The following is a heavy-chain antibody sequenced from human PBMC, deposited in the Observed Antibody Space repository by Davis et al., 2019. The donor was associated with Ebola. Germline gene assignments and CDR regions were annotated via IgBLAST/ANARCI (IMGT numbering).Heavy chain of an antibody. CDR2: MNPNSGNT. Sequence: ASVKVSCKASGYTFTSYDINWVRQATGQGLEWMGWMNPNSGNTGYAQKFQGRVTMTRNTSISTAYMELSSLRSEDTAVYYCARALRASRRQQLDAFDIWGQGTMVTVSS. CDR3: ARALRASRRQQLDAFDI. D-gene: IGHD6-13*01. CDR1: GYTFTSYD. V-gene: IGHV1-8*01. J-gene: IGHJ3*02.